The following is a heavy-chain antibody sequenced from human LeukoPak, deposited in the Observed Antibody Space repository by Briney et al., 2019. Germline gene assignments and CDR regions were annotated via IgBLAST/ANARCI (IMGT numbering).Heavy chain of an antibody. J-gene: IGHJ4*02. D-gene: IGHD6-19*01. CDR1: GFTFSTYE. Sequence: SLRLSCAASGFTFSTYEMNWVRQAPGKGLEWVGFIRSKAYGGTTEYVASVKGRFTISRDDSKSIAYLQMNSLKTEDTAVYYCTRLSLGGWYPSYWGQGTLVTVSS. V-gene: IGHV3-49*04. CDR3: TRLSLGGWYPSY. CDR2: IRSKAYGGTT.